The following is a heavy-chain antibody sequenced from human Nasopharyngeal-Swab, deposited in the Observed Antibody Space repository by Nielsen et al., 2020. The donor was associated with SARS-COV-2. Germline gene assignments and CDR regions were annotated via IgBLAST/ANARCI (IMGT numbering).Heavy chain of an antibody. CDR3: ARDPDVDIVATDAFDI. D-gene: IGHD5-12*01. CDR1: GFTFSSYG. Sequence: GGSLRLSCAASGFTFSSYGMHWVRQAPGKGLEWVAVISYDGSNKYYADSVKGRFTISRDNSKNTLYLQMNSPRAEDTAVYYCARDPDVDIVATDAFDIWGQGTRVTVSS. J-gene: IGHJ3*02. V-gene: IGHV3-30*03. CDR2: ISYDGSNK.